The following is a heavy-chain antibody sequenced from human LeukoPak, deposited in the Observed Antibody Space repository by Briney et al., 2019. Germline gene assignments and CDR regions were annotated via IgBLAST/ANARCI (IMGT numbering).Heavy chain of an antibody. D-gene: IGHD3-10*01. CDR3: ARAGSHWHYVY. CDR1: GFTFSGFS. CDR2: IKQDGSEK. V-gene: IGHV3-7*01. Sequence: PGGSLRLSCAASGFTFSGFSMSWVRQRPTKGLEWVANIKQDGSEKYYVDSVKGRFTISRDNAKNSLSLQMNSLRVEDTAVYFCARAGSHWHYVYWGQGTVVTVSS. J-gene: IGHJ4*02.